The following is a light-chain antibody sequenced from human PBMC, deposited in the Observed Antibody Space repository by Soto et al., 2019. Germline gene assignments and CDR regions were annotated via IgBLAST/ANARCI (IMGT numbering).Light chain of an antibody. Sequence: QSVLTQPASVSGSTGQSITISCTGTSSEVGGYDYVSWYQQHPGKAPQLMIYDVNNRPSGVSNRLSGSKSGNTASLTISGLQAEDEADYYCSSYTSSSTLVFGTGTRSPS. CDR1: SSEVGGYDY. J-gene: IGLJ1*01. V-gene: IGLV2-14*01. CDR3: SSYTSSSTLV. CDR2: DVN.